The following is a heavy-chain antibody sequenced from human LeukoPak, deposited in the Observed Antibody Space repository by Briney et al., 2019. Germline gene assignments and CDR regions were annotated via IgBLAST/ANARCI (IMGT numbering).Heavy chain of an antibody. CDR1: GFIFSTYW. J-gene: IGHJ4*02. CDR3: ARVGRVGAVAGDHLDY. D-gene: IGHD6-19*01. V-gene: IGHV3-7*01. CDR2: IKQDGSEK. Sequence: GGSLRLSCAASGFIFSTYWMSWVRQAPGKGLEWVANIKQDGSEKYYVDSVKGRFTISRDNAKNSLYLQMNSLRAEDTAVYYCARVGRVGAVAGDHLDYWGQGTLVTVSS.